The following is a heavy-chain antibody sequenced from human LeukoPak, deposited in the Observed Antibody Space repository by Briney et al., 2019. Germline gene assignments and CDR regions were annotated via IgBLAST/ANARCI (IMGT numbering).Heavy chain of an antibody. J-gene: IGHJ5*02. CDR1: GYTFTSYW. CDR3: ARSPSGDCYPWFDP. CDR2: IHRGDSDT. V-gene: IGHV5-51*01. Sequence: GESLKISCKGSGYTFTSYWIGWVRQISRKGLGWMGIIHRGDSDTRYSQALEGQVPISVDKYINTAYLQWSSLKDWGTAIYYCARSPSGDCYPWFDPWGKGTLVTVSS. D-gene: IGHD2-21*01.